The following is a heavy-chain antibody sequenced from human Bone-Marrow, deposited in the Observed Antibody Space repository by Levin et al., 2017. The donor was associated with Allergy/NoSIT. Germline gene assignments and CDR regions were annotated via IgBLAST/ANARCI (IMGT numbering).Heavy chain of an antibody. Sequence: SGGSLRLSCAVSGFTFNIYAMSWFRQAPGKGLEWVSCVTESGGGTYYADSVKGRFTISRDNSKNTLYLQMNSLRAEDTAVYYCAKDYALREWDNSWYLYWGQGTLVTVSS. D-gene: IGHD6-13*01. J-gene: IGHJ4*02. CDR1: GFTFNIYA. CDR2: VTESGGGT. V-gene: IGHV3-23*01. CDR3: AKDYALREWDNSWYLY.